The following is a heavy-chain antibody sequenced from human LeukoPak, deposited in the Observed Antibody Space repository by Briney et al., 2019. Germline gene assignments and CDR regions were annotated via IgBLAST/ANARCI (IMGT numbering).Heavy chain of an antibody. CDR2: IYTSGST. J-gene: IGHJ4*02. CDR1: GDSISSGSYY. CDR3: ARGLVEYSSSSYFDY. Sequence: SQTLSLTCTVSGDSISSGSYYWSWIRQPAGKGLEWIGRIYTSGSTNYNPSLKSRVTISVDTSKNQFSLKLSSVTAADTAVYYCARGLVEYSSSSYFDYWGQGTLVTVSS. D-gene: IGHD6-6*01. V-gene: IGHV4-61*02.